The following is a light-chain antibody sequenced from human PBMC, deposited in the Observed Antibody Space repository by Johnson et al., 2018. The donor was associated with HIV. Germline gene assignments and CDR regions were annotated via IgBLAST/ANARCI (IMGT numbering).Light chain of an antibody. CDR1: SSNIGNNY. J-gene: IGLJ1*01. Sequence: QSVLTQPHSVSAAPGQKVTISCSGSSSNIGNNYVSWYQQLPGTAPKLLIYDNNKRPSGIPDRFSGSKSGTSATLGITGLQTGDEADYYCGTWDSSLSYVFGTGTKVTVL. CDR3: GTWDSSLSYV. CDR2: DNN. V-gene: IGLV1-51*01.